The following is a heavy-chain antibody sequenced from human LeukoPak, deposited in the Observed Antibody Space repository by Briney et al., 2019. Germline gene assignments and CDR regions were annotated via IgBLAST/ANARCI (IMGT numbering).Heavy chain of an antibody. D-gene: IGHD3-3*01. CDR1: GYTFTSYY. CDR2: INPSGGST. CDR3: ARERSDYTIFGVVATYSDY. Sequence: ASVKVSCKASGYTFTSYYMHWVRQAPGQGLEWMGIINPSGGSTSYAQKFQGRVTMTRDTSTSTVYMELSSLRSEDTAVYYCARERSDYTIFGVVATYSDYWGQGTLVTASS. V-gene: IGHV1-46*01. J-gene: IGHJ4*02.